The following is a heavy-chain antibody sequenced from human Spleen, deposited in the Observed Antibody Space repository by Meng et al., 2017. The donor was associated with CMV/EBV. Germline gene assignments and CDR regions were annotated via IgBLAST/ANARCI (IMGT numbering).Heavy chain of an antibody. D-gene: IGHD5-12*01. Sequence: ASVKVSCKASGYTFTNYDFNWVRQATGQGLEWMGWMNPSTGATGYAQKFQGRVTMTGDTSISTAYMELSSLRSEDTAVYYCARGRGADVATIGDYWGQGTLVTVSS. CDR2: MNPSTGAT. V-gene: IGHV1-8*01. CDR1: GYTFTNYD. J-gene: IGHJ4*02. CDR3: ARGRGADVATIGDY.